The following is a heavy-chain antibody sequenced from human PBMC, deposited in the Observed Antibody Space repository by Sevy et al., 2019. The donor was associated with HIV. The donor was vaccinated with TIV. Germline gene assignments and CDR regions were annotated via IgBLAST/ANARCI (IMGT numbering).Heavy chain of an antibody. CDR2: ISYDGRNNK. J-gene: IGHJ4*02. D-gene: IGHD3-16*01. CDR3: ARDTGEILSSAFDY. V-gene: IGHV3-30*03. Sequence: GGSLRLSCAAFGFTFSDNRMHWVRQAPGKGLEWVAVISYDGRNNKYNVDSVKGRFTISRDNSKNTVYLQMNSLRPEDTAIYYCARDTGEILSSAFDYWGQGTLVTVSS. CDR1: GFTFSDNR.